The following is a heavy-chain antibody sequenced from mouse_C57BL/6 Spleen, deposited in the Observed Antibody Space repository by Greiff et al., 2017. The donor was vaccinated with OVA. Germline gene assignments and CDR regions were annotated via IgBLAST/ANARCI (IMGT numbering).Heavy chain of an antibody. Sequence: EVMLVESGGGLVKPGGSLKLSCAASGFPFSSYAMSWVRQTPEKRLEWVATLSDGGSYTYYPDNVKGRFTISRDNAKNNLYLQMSHLKSEDTAMYYCARDDGYYGGGAMDYWGQGTSVTVSS. D-gene: IGHD2-3*01. J-gene: IGHJ4*01. CDR1: GFPFSSYA. CDR2: LSDGGSYT. CDR3: ARDDGYYGGGAMDY. V-gene: IGHV5-4*01.